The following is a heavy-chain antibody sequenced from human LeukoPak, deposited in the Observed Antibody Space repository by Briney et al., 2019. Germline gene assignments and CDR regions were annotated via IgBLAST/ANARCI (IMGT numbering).Heavy chain of an antibody. CDR3: VKPGRLSSGPDY. CDR1: GFTFSSYV. CDR2: IGNNGGST. V-gene: IGHV3-64D*06. D-gene: IGHD6-19*01. Sequence: GGSLRLSCSASGFTFSSYVMHWVRQAPGKGLEYVSAIGNNGGSTYYADSVKGRFIISRDNSRNTLYLQMSSLRVEDTAVYYCVKPGRLSSGPDYWGQGILVTVSS. J-gene: IGHJ4*02.